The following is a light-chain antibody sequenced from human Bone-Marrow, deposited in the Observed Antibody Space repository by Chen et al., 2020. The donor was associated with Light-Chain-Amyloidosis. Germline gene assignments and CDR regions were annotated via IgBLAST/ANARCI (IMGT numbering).Light chain of an antibody. CDR2: RDT. J-gene: IGLJ2*01. CDR3: QSADSSGTYEVI. CDR1: DLPTKY. Sequence: SYALTPPPSVSVSPGQTARITCSGEDLPTKYAYWYQQKPGQAPVLVIHRDTERPSGSSERFSGSSSGTTATLTISGVQAEDEADYHCQSADSSGTYEVIFGGGTKLTVL. V-gene: IGLV3-25*03.